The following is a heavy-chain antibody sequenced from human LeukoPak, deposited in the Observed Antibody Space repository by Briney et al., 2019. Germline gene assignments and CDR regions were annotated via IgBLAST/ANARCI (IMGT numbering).Heavy chain of an antibody. CDR1: GFTFRNYG. D-gene: IGHD3-16*01. J-gene: IGHJ2*01. CDR3: ARDADTTTRNWYFDL. V-gene: IGHV3-30*03. CDR2: ISYDGTKK. Sequence: GRSLRLSCAPSGFTFRNYGIHWVRQAPGKGLEWVAAISYDGTKKFYSDSGEGRFTISRDNSMNTLYLQINSLRAEDTGLYFCARDADTTTRNWYFDLWGRGTLLTVSS.